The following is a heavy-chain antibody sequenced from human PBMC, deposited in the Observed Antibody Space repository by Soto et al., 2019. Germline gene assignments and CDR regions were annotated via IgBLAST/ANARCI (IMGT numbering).Heavy chain of an antibody. V-gene: IGHV4-59*08. CDR2: IYYSGST. J-gene: IGHJ3*02. D-gene: IGHD1-1*01. Sequence: SETLSLTCTVSGGSIRGYYWSWIRQPPGKGLEWIGYIYYSGSTNYNPSLKSRVTISVDTSKNQFSLKLSSVTAADTAVYYCERPWGTAGFAIWGQGRMVTVS. CDR1: GGSIRGYY. CDR3: ERPWGTAGFAI.